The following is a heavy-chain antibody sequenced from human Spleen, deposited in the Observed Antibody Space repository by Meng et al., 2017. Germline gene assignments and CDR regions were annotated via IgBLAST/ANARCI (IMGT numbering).Heavy chain of an antibody. V-gene: IGHV4-61*01. CDR2: IDYSGRT. J-gene: IGHJ4*02. CDR3: ARMLRERGVFDH. CDR1: GGSVSSGSSY. D-gene: IGHD1-26*01. Sequence: QGQRQESGPGLVRPSETLSLTCTVSGGSVSSGSSYWSWIRQPPGKGLEWIAYIDYSGRTKYSPSLKSRVALLVDTSKNQFSLKLSYVTAADTAVYYCARMLRERGVFDHWGQGTLVTVSS.